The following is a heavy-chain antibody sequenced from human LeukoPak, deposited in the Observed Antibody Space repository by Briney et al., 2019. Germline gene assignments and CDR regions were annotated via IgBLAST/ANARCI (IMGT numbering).Heavy chain of an antibody. J-gene: IGHJ4*02. D-gene: IGHD3-10*01. V-gene: IGHV4-59*01. CDR2: IYYSGTT. Sequence: PSETQSLTWTAADASITSCYCCWLRQPPGKGLEWIGYIYYSGTTSYNPSLKTRVTISIDTSKNQFSLKMSSVTAADTAVYYCARVLRPMASQYYFDYWGQGTLVTVSS. CDR3: ARVLRPMASQYYFDY. CDR1: DASITSCY.